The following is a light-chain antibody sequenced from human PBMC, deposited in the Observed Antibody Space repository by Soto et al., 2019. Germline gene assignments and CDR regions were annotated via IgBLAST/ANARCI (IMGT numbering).Light chain of an antibody. J-gene: IGKJ2*01. CDR1: QSISDY. V-gene: IGKV1-27*01. CDR2: AAS. Sequence: DFQMTQSPSSLSATVGDRVIITCRASQSISDYLAWYQQKPGKVPKLLIYAASTLQSGVPSRFRGSGSGTDFTLTISSLQPEDVATYYCQRYNSAPYTFGQGTKLEIK. CDR3: QRYNSAPYT.